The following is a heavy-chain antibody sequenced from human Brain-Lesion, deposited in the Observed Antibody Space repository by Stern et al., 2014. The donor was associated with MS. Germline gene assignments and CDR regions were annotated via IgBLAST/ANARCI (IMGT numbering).Heavy chain of an antibody. V-gene: IGHV4-4*02. CDR1: GGSISSSNW. D-gene: IGHD6-13*01. CDR3: ARFPASRPHVFDS. CDR2: SDHSGST. Sequence: VHLVESGPGLVKPSGTLSLTRAVSGGSISSSNWWSWVRQSPGKGLEWIGESDHSGSTIYNPSLKSRVTVPAEKSQNRLPPKIRSVTAADTAVYFCARFPASRPHVFDSWGQGTLVTVSS. J-gene: IGHJ4*02.